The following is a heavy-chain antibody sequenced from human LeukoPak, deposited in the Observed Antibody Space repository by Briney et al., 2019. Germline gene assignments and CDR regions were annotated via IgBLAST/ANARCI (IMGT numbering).Heavy chain of an antibody. CDR3: AREGYYGSGSSPSLYFDY. D-gene: IGHD3-10*01. V-gene: IGHV3-30*03. J-gene: IGHJ4*02. Sequence: GGSLRLSCAASGFTFSNAWMNWVRQAPGKGLEWVAVTSSDLNVKLYADSVKGRFTISRDNSRSTLYLQMNSLRPEDTAIYYCAREGYYGSGSSPSLYFDYWGQGTLVTVSS. CDR2: TSSDLNVK. CDR1: GFTFSNAW.